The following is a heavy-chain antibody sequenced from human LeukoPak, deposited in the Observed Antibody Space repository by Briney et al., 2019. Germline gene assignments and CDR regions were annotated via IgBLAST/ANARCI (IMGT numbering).Heavy chain of an antibody. Sequence: GGSLRLSCAASGFTFSSYAMTWVRQAPGKGLEWVSSISGSGSTKYHADSVRGRFTISRDNSKNTLDLEMNSLRVEDTAIYYCAKGSRGYTNYYFDYWGQGALVTVSS. CDR2: ISGSGSTK. CDR3: AKGSRGYTNYYFDY. J-gene: IGHJ4*02. V-gene: IGHV3-23*01. D-gene: IGHD5-12*01. CDR1: GFTFSSYA.